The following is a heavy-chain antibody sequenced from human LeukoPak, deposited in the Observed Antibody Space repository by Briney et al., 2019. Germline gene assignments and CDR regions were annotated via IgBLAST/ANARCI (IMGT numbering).Heavy chain of an antibody. V-gene: IGHV4-59*12. CDR1: GGSISTYY. Sequence: SETLSLACTVSGGSISTYYWTWIRQPPGKGLEWIGYIYYSGCTNYNPSLKSRVTISVDTSKNQFSLKLSSVTAADTAVYYCARGPYWGQGTLVTVSS. J-gene: IGHJ4*02. CDR3: ARGPY. CDR2: IYYSGCT.